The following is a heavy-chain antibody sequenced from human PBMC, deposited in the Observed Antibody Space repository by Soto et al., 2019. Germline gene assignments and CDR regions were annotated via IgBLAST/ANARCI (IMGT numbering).Heavy chain of an antibody. Sequence: ASVKVSCKASGYTFTSYGISWVRQAPGQGLEWMGWISAYIGNTNYAQKLQGRVTMTTDTSTSTAYMELRSLRSDDTAVYYCARDALRQWLGTNTYYYYGMDVWGQGTTVTVSS. CDR2: ISAYIGNT. CDR1: GYTFTSYG. CDR3: ARDALRQWLGTNTYYYYGMDV. J-gene: IGHJ6*02. V-gene: IGHV1-18*01. D-gene: IGHD6-19*01.